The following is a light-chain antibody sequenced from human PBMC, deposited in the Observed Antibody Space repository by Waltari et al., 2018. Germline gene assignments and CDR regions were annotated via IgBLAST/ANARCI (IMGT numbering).Light chain of an antibody. CDR2: YNN. V-gene: IGLV1-44*01. CDR1: NSNSGSNT. CDR3: EAWDDSLNGQV. Sequence: HSVMTQPPSASGTPGQRVTISCSGSNSNSGSNTVNWYQQLPVAAPKLLIYYNNQRPSVVPDRFSGSKSGTSASLAISGLQSEDEADYYCEAWDDSLNGQVFGGGTKLTVL. J-gene: IGLJ3*02.